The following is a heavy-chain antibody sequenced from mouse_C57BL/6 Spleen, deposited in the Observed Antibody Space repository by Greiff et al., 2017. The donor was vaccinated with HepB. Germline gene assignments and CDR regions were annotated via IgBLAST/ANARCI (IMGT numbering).Heavy chain of an antibody. CDR3: AREFITTAFDY. V-gene: IGHV1-64*01. CDR1: GYTFTSYW. D-gene: IGHD1-1*01. Sequence: QVQLKQPGAELVKPGASVKLSCKASGYTFTSYWMHWVKQRPGQGLEWIGMIHPNSGSTNYNEKFKSKATLTVDKSSSTAYMQLSSLTSEDSAVYYCAREFITTAFDYWGQGTTLTVSS. CDR2: IHPNSGST. J-gene: IGHJ2*01.